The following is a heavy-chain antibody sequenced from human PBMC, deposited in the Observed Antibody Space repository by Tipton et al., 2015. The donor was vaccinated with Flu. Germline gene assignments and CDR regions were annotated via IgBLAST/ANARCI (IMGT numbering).Heavy chain of an antibody. CDR3: ARDRVGYSYGHDAFDI. D-gene: IGHD5-18*01. V-gene: IGHV4-59*01. Sequence: TLSLTCTVSGGSISNYYWSWIRQPPGKGLEWIGYIYYSGSTNYNPSLKSRVTISVDTSKNQFSLKLSSVTAADTAVYYCARDRVGYSYGHDAFDIWGQGTMVTVSS. CDR2: IYYSGST. CDR1: GGSISNYY. J-gene: IGHJ3*02.